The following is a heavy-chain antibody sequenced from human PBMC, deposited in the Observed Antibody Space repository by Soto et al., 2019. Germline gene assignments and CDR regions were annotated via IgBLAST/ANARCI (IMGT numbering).Heavy chain of an antibody. CDR1: GYKFTDYY. D-gene: IGHD6-19*01. J-gene: IGHJ2*01. V-gene: IGHV1-2*04. CDR2: VNPKRGDA. CDR3: ARDPVHPGQYWYFDL. Sequence: QVVLVQSGAEVKKPGDSVKVSCKSSGYKFTDYYLHWVRQAPGQGPEWMGWVNPKRGDAIYAQKFQGWVTMTRDMATTTAYLEVNRLKPDDTAVYFCARDPVHPGQYWYFDLWGRGTLVTVSS.